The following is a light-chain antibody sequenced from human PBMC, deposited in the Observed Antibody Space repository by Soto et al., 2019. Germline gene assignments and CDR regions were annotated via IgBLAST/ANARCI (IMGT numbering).Light chain of an antibody. CDR1: QSISSF. V-gene: IGKV1-39*01. CDR3: QQSYCTPRT. CDR2: SAS. Sequence: DIQMTQSPSSLSASVGDRVTITCRASQSISSFLNWYQQKPGKAPKLLIYSASTLQSGVPSRFSGSGSGTDFTLTVSSLQPEDFATYYCQQSYCTPRTVGQGTKVDSK. J-gene: IGKJ1*01.